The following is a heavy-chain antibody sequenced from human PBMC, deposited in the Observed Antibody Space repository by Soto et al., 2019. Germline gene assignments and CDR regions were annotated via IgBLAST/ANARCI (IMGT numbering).Heavy chain of an antibody. CDR1: GYTFTSYY. J-gene: IGHJ2*01. CDR2: INPSGGST. Sequence: ASVKVSCKASGYTFTSYYMHWVRQAPGQGLEWMGIINPSGGSTSYAQKFQGRVTMTRDTSTSTVYMELSSLRSKDTAVYYCARDGRSGCYRTPYRYFDLWGRGTLVTVSS. V-gene: IGHV1-46*01. CDR3: ARDGRSGCYRTPYRYFDL. D-gene: IGHD1-26*01.